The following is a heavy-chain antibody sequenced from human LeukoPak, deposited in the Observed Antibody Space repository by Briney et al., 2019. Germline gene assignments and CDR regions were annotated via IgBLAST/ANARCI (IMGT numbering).Heavy chain of an antibody. V-gene: IGHV4-34*01. Sequence: KPSETLSLTCAVYGGSFSGYYWSWIRQPPGKGLGWIGEINRSGSTNYNPSLKSRVTISVDTSTNQFSLIVHSVTAADTSIYYCARGSRVRSVDYWGQGTLVTVSS. CDR1: GGSFSGYY. J-gene: IGHJ4*02. CDR3: ARGSRVRSVDY. D-gene: IGHD3-10*01. CDR2: INRSGST.